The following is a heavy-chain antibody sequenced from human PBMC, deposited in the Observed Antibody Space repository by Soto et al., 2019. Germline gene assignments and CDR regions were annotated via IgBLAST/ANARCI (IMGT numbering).Heavy chain of an antibody. CDR3: AREGVWSTEYYFDY. D-gene: IGHD3-3*01. V-gene: IGHV3-7*01. CDR2: IKQDGSEK. J-gene: IGHJ4*02. CDR1: GFTFSSYW. Sequence: GGSLRLSCAASGFTFSSYWMSWVRQAPGKGLEWVANIKQDGSEKYYVDSVKGRFTISRDNAKNSLYLQMNSLRAEDTAVYYCAREGVWSTEYYFDYWGQGTLVTVSS.